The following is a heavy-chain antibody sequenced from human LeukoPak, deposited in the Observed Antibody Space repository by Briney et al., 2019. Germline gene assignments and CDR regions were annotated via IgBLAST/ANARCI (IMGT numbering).Heavy chain of an antibody. V-gene: IGHV4-34*01. J-gene: IGHJ4*02. Sequence: PSETLSLTCAVYGGSFSGYYWSWIRQPPGKGLEWIGETKHSGSTNYNPSLKSRVTISVDTSKQQFSLKLSSVTAADTAVYYCARLRPPGDFDNWGQGTLVTVSS. CDR2: TKHSGST. D-gene: IGHD3-10*01. CDR1: GGSFSGYY. CDR3: ARLRPPGDFDN.